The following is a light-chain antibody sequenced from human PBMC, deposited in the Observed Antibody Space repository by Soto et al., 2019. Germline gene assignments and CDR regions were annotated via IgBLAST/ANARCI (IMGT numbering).Light chain of an antibody. CDR2: DND. Sequence: QAVVTQPPSVSGAPGQRVTISCTGSSSNIGSGYDVHWYQQFPGTAPKLLIYDNDKRPSGISDRFSGSKSGTSATLGISGLQTGDEADYYCETWDSSLRGHVVFGGGTKLTVL. V-gene: IGLV1-51*01. CDR1: SSNIGSGYD. CDR3: ETWDSSLRGHVV. J-gene: IGLJ2*01.